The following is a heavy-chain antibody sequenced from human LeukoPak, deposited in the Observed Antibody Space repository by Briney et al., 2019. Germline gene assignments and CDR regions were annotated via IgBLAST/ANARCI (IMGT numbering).Heavy chain of an antibody. CDR1: GFTFSSHG. V-gene: IGHV3-23*01. Sequence: GGSLRLSCAASGFTFSSHGMSWVRQAPGKGLEGVSAISGSGGSTYYADSVKGRFTISRDNSKNTLYLQMNSLSAEDTAVYYCAKCILTGYYKGYMDVWGKGTTVTISS. CDR3: AKCILTGYYKGYMDV. CDR2: ISGSGGST. D-gene: IGHD3-9*01. J-gene: IGHJ6*03.